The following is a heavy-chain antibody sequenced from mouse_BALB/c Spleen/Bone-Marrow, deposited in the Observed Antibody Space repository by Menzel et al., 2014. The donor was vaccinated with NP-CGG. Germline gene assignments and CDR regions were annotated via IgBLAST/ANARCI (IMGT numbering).Heavy chain of an antibody. CDR1: GHTFXSYT. CDR2: INPNSDYT. V-gene: IGHV1-4*01. D-gene: IGHD1-2*01. Sequence: VQLQQSGAELARPGASVKMSCKASGHTFXSYTMHWVKQRPGQGLEWIGYINPNSDYTNYDQKFKDKATLTADKSSNTIYMQLSSLTSEDSAVYHCARPLNSLLDHWGQGTTLTVSS. CDR3: ARPLNSLLDH. J-gene: IGHJ2*01.